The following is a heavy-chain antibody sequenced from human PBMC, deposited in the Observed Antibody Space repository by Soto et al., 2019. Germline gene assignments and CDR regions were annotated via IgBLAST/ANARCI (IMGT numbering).Heavy chain of an antibody. CDR1: GGSVSNDYYF. J-gene: IGHJ4*02. CDR2: IHYSGTT. V-gene: IGHV4-61*01. CDR3: ARGRREYCTNGVCYTFVPD. D-gene: IGHD2-8*01. Sequence: QLQESGPGLVKPSETLSLTRTVSGGSVSNDYYFWSWIRQPPGKELQWIGYIHYSGTTNYNPSLMSRVTISVDTSKNQFSLNLSSVTAADTAVYYCARGRREYCTNGVCYTFVPDWGQGTLVTVSS.